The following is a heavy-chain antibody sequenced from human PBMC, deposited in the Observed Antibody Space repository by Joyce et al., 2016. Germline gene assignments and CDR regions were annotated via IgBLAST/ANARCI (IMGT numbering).Heavy chain of an antibody. D-gene: IGHD2-8*01. CDR2: LSSSSSYI. CDR3: ARSSYTNGIFDY. Sequence: GGGLVKPGGSLRLSCAASGFTFSSYSMSWVRQAPGKGLEWVSSLSSSSSYIKYTDSVKGRFTISRDNAKNSLYLQMNSLRVEDTAVYYCARSSYTNGIFDYWGLGTLVTVSS. J-gene: IGHJ4*02. V-gene: IGHV3-21*01. CDR1: GFTFSSYS.